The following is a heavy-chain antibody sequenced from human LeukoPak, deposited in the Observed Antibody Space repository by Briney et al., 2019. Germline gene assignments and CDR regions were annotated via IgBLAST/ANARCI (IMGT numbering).Heavy chain of an antibody. CDR2: ISAYNGNT. V-gene: IGHV1-18*01. CDR1: GYTFTSYG. CDR3: ARDRRYCSGGSCFDY. J-gene: IGHJ4*02. D-gene: IGHD2-15*01. Sequence: VASAKVSCKASGYTFTSYGISWVRQAPGQGLEWMGWISAYNGNTNYAQKLQGRVTMTTDTSTSTAYMELRSLRSDDTAVYYCARDRRYCSGGSCFDYWGQGTLVTVSS.